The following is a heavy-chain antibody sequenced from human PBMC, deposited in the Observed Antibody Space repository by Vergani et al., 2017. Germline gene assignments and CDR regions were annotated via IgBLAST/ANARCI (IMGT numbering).Heavy chain of an antibody. D-gene: IGHD2-2*02. CDR3: ASPFEGAAIEEPHAFDI. V-gene: IGHV5-51*01. CDR2: IYPGDSDT. CDR1: GYSFTSYW. Sequence: EVQLVQSGAEVKKPGESLKISCKGSGYSFTSYWIGWVRQMPGKGLAWMGIIYPGDSDTRYSPSFQGQVTISADKSISTAYLQWSSLKASDTAMYYCASPFEGAAIEEPHAFDIWGQGTMVTVSS. J-gene: IGHJ3*02.